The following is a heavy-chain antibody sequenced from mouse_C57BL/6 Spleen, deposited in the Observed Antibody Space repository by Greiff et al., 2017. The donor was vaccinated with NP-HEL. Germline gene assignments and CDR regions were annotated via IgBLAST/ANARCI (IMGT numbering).Heavy chain of an antibody. CDR3: ARAGVGGNYFDY. CDR1: GYTFTDYN. CDR2: INPNNGGT. V-gene: IGHV1-22*01. Sequence: EVQLVESGPELVKPGASVKMSCKASGYTFTDYNMHWVKQSHGKSLEWIGYINPNNGGTSYNQKFKGKATLTVNKSSSTAYMELRSLTSEDSAVYYCARAGVGGNYFDYWGQGTTLTVSS. J-gene: IGHJ2*01. D-gene: IGHD3-1*01.